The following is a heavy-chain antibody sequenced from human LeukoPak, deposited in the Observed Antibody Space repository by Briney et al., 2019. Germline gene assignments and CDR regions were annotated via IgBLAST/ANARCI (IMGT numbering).Heavy chain of an antibody. J-gene: IGHJ4*02. Sequence: SVKVSFTASGGTFSSYAISWVRQAPGQGLEWMGGIIPIFGTANYAQKFQGRVTITADESTSTAYMELSSLRSEDTAVYYCASLAVAGLSEGYWGQGTLVIVSS. V-gene: IGHV1-69*13. CDR3: ASLAVAGLSEGY. D-gene: IGHD6-19*01. CDR2: IIPIFGTA. CDR1: GGTFSSYA.